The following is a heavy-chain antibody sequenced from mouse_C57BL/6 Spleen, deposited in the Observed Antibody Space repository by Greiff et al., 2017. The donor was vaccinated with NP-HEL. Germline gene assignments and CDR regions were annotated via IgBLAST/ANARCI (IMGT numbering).Heavy chain of an antibody. Sequence: QVQLQQPGAELVMPGASVKLSCKASGYTFTSYWMHWVKQRPGQGLEWIGEIDPSDSYTNYNQKFKGKSTLTVDKSSSTAYMQLSSLTSEDSAVYYCARSAGTPYYYAMDYWGQGTSVTVSS. J-gene: IGHJ4*01. CDR3: ARSAGTPYYYAMDY. D-gene: IGHD4-1*01. CDR1: GYTFTSYW. V-gene: IGHV1-69*01. CDR2: IDPSDSYT.